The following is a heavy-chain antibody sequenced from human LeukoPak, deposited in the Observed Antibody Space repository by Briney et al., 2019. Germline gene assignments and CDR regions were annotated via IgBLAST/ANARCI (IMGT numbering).Heavy chain of an antibody. V-gene: IGHV3-30*02. D-gene: IGHD3-9*01. Sequence: GGSLRLSCAASGFTFSSYGMHWVRQAPGKGLEWVAFIRYDGSNKYYADSVKGRFTISRDNSKNTLYLQMNSLRAEDTAVYYCAKDCRYYDILTGYFAGDAPKYYYGMDVWGQGTTVTVSS. J-gene: IGHJ6*02. CDR2: IRYDGSNK. CDR3: AKDCRYYDILTGYFAGDAPKYYYGMDV. CDR1: GFTFSSYG.